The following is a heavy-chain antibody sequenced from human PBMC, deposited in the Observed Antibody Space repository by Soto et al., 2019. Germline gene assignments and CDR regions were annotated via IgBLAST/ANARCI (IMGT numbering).Heavy chain of an antibody. CDR2: IRDRT. CDR1: GFTFTGSA. D-gene: IGHD3-10*01. J-gene: IGHJ4*02. Sequence: GGSLRLSCAASGFTFTGSAMHWVRQASGKGLEWVGRIRDRTYYADSVKGRFAIFRANAENSVYLQVNSLRAEDTAVYYCARVGAYFGEFDYFDYWGQGTPVTVSS. V-gene: IGHV3-21*05. CDR3: ARVGAYFGEFDYFDY.